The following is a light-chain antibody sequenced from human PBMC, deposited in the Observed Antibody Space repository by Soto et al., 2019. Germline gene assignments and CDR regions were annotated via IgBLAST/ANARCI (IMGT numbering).Light chain of an antibody. CDR3: SSYAGSHIKV. CDR2: EVS. CDR1: SSDVGGYNY. V-gene: IGLV2-8*01. J-gene: IGLJ2*01. Sequence: QSVLTQPPSASGSPGQSVIISCTGTSSDVGGYNYVSWYQQHPGKAPKLMIYEVSKRPSGVPDRFSGSKSGNTASLTVSGLQAEDEADYYCSSYAGSHIKVFGGGTKVTVL.